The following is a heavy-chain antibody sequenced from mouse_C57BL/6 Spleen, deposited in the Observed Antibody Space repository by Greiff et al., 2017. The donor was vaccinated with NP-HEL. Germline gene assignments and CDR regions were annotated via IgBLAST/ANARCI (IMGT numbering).Heavy chain of an antibody. Sequence: VQLQQPGAELVMPGASVKLSCKASGYTFTSYWMHWVKQRPGQGLEWIGEIDPSDSYTNYNQKFKGKSTLTVDKSSSTAYMQLSSLTSEDSAVYYCARFDWDRFAYWGQGTLVTVSA. CDR2: IDPSDSYT. D-gene: IGHD4-1*01. CDR1: GYTFTSYW. J-gene: IGHJ3*01. CDR3: ARFDWDRFAY. V-gene: IGHV1-69*01.